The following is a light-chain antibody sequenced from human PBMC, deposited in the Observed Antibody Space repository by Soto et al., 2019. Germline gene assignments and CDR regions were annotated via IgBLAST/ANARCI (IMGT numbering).Light chain of an antibody. CDR3: QKYGSSPPIT. J-gene: IGKJ5*01. CDR2: GAS. Sequence: DIVMTQTPLSSPVTLGQPAYIACRSSQSVSSSSLAWYQQKPGQAPRLLIYGASTRATGIPDRFSGSGSGTDFTLTISRLEPEDFAVYYCQKYGSSPPITFGQGTRLEIK. V-gene: IGKV3-20*01. CDR1: QSVSSSS.